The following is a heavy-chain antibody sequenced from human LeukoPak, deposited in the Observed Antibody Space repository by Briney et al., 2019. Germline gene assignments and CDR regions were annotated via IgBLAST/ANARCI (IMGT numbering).Heavy chain of an antibody. J-gene: IGHJ3*02. CDR1: GYSFTSYW. V-gene: IGHV5-51*01. Sequence: GESLKISCKGSGYSFTSYWIGWVRQKPGKGLEWMGIIYPGDSDTRYSPSFQGQVTISADKSISTAYLQWSSLKASDTAMYYCARLMIVVASAFDIWGQGTMVTVSS. D-gene: IGHD3-22*01. CDR3: ARLMIVVASAFDI. CDR2: IYPGDSDT.